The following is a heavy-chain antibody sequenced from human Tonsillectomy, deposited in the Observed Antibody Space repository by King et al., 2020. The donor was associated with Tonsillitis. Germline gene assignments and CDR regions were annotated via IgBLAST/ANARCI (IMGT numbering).Heavy chain of an antibody. CDR3: ARRTDLLSFDY. J-gene: IGHJ4*02. D-gene: IGHD1-26*01. CDR1: GGSISSRSHY. Sequence: QLQESGPGLVKPSETLSLTCTVSGGSISSRSHYWGWIRQPPGKGLEWIGSIDFSGTTYYNSSLKSRVTMSVETSKNKFSLKLKSVTAADTAVYYCARRTDLLSFDYWGQGTLVTVSS. V-gene: IGHV4-39*01. CDR2: IDFSGTT.